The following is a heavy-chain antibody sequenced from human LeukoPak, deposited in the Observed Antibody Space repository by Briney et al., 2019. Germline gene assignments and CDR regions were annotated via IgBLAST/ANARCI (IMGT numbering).Heavy chain of an antibody. J-gene: IGHJ3*02. D-gene: IGHD3-3*01. CDR1: GYSFSMYW. CDR3: GRIRGYDFWSRGAFDI. V-gene: IGHV5-51*01. CDR2: IYPGDSQT. Sequence: GESLKISCKGSGYSFSMYWTGWVSQMPGKGLEWMGIIYPGDSQTAYSPSFQGQVTISADKSISTAYLQWRSLKASDTAMYYCGRIRGYDFWSRGAFDIWGQGTMVTVSS.